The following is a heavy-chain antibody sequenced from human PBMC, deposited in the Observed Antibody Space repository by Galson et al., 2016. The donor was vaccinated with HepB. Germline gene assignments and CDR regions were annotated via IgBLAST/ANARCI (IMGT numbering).Heavy chain of an antibody. Sequence: SLRLSCAASGFTFRSHSMHWVRQAPGKGLEWVAVILYDGSNKYYADSVKGRFTISRDNSKNTIDLQMHSLRVEDTAVYYCARNFYASGGLDYWGQGTLVTVSS. V-gene: IGHV3-30*04. J-gene: IGHJ4*02. D-gene: IGHD3-10*01. CDR1: GFTFRSHS. CDR3: ARNFYASGGLDY. CDR2: ILYDGSNK.